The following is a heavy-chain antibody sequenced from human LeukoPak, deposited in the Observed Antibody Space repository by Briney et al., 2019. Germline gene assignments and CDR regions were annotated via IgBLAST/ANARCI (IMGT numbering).Heavy chain of an antibody. CDR1: GXSFTSYW. Sequence: GESLKISCKGSGXSFTSYWISWVRQMPGKGLEWMGRIDPSDSYTNYSPSSQGHVTLSADKSINTAYLQWGSLKASDSAMYYCASGSPYTYGGYWGQGTLVTVSS. D-gene: IGHD5-18*01. CDR3: ASGSPYTYGGY. J-gene: IGHJ1*01. V-gene: IGHV5-10-1*01. CDR2: IDPSDSYT.